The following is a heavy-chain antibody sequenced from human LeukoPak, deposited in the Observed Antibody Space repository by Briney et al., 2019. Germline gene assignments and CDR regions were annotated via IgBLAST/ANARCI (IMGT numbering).Heavy chain of an antibody. J-gene: IGHJ4*02. Sequence: GGSLRLSCAASGFTFSSYAMNWVRQAPRKGLEWVSAISGSGDGTYYADSVKGRFTISRDNSRNTLYLQMNSLRAEDTALYYCAKASGTALTYGDYWGRGTLVTVSS. CDR2: ISGSGDGT. D-gene: IGHD1-1*01. CDR1: GFTFSSYA. CDR3: AKASGTALTYGDY. V-gene: IGHV3-23*01.